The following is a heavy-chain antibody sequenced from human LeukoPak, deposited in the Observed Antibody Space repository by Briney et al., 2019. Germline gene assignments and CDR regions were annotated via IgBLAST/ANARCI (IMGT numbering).Heavy chain of an antibody. Sequence: GGSLRLSCAASGFTFSSYSMNWVRQAPGKGLEWVSSISSSGSYIYYADSAKGRFTISRDNAKNSLYLQMNSLRAEDTAVYYCASWAEYSDDYWGQGTLVTVSS. V-gene: IGHV3-21*01. D-gene: IGHD5-18*01. CDR2: ISSSGSYI. J-gene: IGHJ4*02. CDR1: GFTFSSYS. CDR3: ASWAEYSDDY.